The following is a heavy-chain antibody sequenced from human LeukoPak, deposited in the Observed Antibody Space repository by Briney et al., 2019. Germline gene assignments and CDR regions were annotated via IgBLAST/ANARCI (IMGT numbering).Heavy chain of an antibody. J-gene: IGHJ6*02. CDR2: IYYSGST. CDR1: GGSVSSGSYY. D-gene: IGHD5-18*01. Sequence: SETLSLTCTVSGGSVSSGSYYWSWIRQPPGKGLEWIGYIYYSGSTNYNPSLKSRVTISVDTSKNQFSLKLSSVIAADTAVYYCAREDTATYNYYYYGMDVWGQGTTVTVSS. V-gene: IGHV4-61*01. CDR3: AREDTATYNYYYYGMDV.